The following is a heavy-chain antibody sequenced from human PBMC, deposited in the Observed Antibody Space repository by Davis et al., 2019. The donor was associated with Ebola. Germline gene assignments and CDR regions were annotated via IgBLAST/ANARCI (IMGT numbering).Heavy chain of an antibody. V-gene: IGHV3-23*01. CDR1: GFTFSSYA. CDR3: AKLNTVTTWPVVGY. Sequence: GESLKISCAASGFTFSSYAMSWVRQAPGKGLEWVSAISGSGGSTYYADSVKGRFTISRDNSKNTLYLQMNSLRAEDTAVYYCAKLNTVTTWPVVGYWGQGTLVTVCS. CDR2: ISGSGGST. D-gene: IGHD4-11*01. J-gene: IGHJ4*02.